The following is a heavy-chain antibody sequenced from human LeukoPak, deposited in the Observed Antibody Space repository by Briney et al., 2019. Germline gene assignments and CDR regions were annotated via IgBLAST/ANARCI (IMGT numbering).Heavy chain of an antibody. D-gene: IGHD3-16*01. CDR1: GYTFTGYD. V-gene: IGHV1-8*03. CDR3: ARARISYVWGSYLFDP. Sequence: ASVKVSCKASGYTFTGYDINWVRQATGQGLEWMGWMNPNSGNTGYAQKFQGRVTITRNTSISTAYMELSSLRSEDTAVYYCARARISYVWGSYLFDPWGQGTLVTVSS. J-gene: IGHJ5*02. CDR2: MNPNSGNT.